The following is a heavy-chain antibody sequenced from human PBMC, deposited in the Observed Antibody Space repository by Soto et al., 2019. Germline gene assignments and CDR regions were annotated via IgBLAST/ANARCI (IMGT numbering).Heavy chain of an antibody. J-gene: IGHJ4*02. Sequence: SLRLSCASSGFTFSSYGMHWVRQAPGKGLEWVAVIWYDGSNKYYADSVKGRFTISRDNSKNTLYLQMNSLRAEDTAVYYCARDSGSFPFDYWGQGTPVTVSS. CDR3: ARDSGSFPFDY. V-gene: IGHV3-33*01. CDR1: GFTFSSYG. D-gene: IGHD1-26*01. CDR2: IWYDGSNK.